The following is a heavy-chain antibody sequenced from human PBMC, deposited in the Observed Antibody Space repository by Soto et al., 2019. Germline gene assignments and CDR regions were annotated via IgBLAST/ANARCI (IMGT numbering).Heavy chain of an antibody. CDR1: GFTFSSYS. CDR2: ISSSSSYI. Sequence: GGSLRLSCAASGFTFSSYSMNWVRQAPGKGLEWVSSISSSSSYIYYADSVKGRFTISRDNAKNSLYLQMNSLRAEDTAVYYCASYGSGGNWFDPWGKGTLVTVSS. CDR3: ASYGSGGNWFDP. V-gene: IGHV3-21*01. J-gene: IGHJ5*02. D-gene: IGHD3-10*01.